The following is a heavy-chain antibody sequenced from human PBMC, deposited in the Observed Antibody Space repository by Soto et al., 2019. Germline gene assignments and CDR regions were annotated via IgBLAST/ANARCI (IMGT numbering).Heavy chain of an antibody. D-gene: IGHD3-3*01. CDR2: IYYSGST. CDR1: GGSISSGGYY. V-gene: IGHV4-31*03. J-gene: IGHJ3*02. Sequence: QVQLQESGPGLVKPSQTLSLTCTVSGGSISSGGYYWIWIRQHPGKGLEWIGYIYYSGSTYYNPSLQSRVTISVDTFENQFSLKLSSVTAEDTAVDYCAIDKFCSGFSHAFDILGQETMVTVSS. CDR3: AIDKFCSGFSHAFDI.